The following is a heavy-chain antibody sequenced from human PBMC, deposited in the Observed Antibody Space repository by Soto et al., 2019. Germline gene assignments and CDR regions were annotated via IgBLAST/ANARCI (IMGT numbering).Heavy chain of an antibody. V-gene: IGHV3-23*01. Sequence: EAQLLESGGGLLQPGGSLRLSCAASGFTFSSYAMSWVRLAPGKGLEWVAGITGSGAITYYTDSVKGRFTISRDNSKNSLCLQMHRLRPEYTAVYYCARAVWETTTMYYVLDVGGLGTTFTVSS. CDR3: ARAVWETTTMYYVLDV. D-gene: IGHD1-26*01. J-gene: IGHJ6*02. CDR1: GFTFSSYA. CDR2: ITGSGAIT.